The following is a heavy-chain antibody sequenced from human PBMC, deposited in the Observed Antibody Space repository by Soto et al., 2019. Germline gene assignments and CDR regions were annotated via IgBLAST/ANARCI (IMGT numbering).Heavy chain of an antibody. D-gene: IGHD3-10*01. Sequence: SETLSLTCTVSGGSISSSSYYWGWIRQPPGKGLEWIGSIYYSGSTYYNLSLKSRVTISVDTSKNQFSLKLSSVTAADTAVYYCSRVLLLWFGVDVWGQGTTVTVSS. CDR1: GGSISSSSYY. J-gene: IGHJ6*02. CDR3: SRVLLLWFGVDV. CDR2: IYYSGST. V-gene: IGHV4-39*01.